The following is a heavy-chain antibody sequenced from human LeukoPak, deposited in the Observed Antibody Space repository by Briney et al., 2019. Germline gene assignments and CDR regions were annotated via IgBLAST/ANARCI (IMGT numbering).Heavy chain of an antibody. J-gene: IGHJ6*02. CDR1: GYTFTGYY. CDR2: INPNSGGT. CDR3: AREFGSSGYIYGMDV. V-gene: IGHV1-2*02. Sequence: ASVKVSCKASGYTFTGYYMHWVRQAPGQGLEWMGWINPNSGGTNYAQKLQGRVTMTTDTSTSTAYMELRSLRSDDTAVYYCAREFGSSGYIYGMDVWGQGTTVTVSS. D-gene: IGHD3-22*01.